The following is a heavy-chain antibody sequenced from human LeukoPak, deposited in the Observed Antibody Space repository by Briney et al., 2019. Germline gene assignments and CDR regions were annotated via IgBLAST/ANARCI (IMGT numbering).Heavy chain of an antibody. CDR3: ARERWLQVTYYFDY. CDR1: GGTFSSYA. Sequence: GASVKVSCKASGGTFSSYAISWVRQAPGQGLEWMGRIIPILGIANYAQKFQGRVTITADKSTSTAYMDLSSLRSEDTAVYYCARERWLQVTYYFDYWGQGTLVTVSS. V-gene: IGHV1-69*04. D-gene: IGHD5-24*01. J-gene: IGHJ4*02. CDR2: IIPILGIA.